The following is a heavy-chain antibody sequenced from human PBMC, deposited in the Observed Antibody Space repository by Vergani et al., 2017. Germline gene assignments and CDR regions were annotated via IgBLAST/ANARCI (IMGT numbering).Heavy chain of an antibody. CDR1: GFTFNSYA. D-gene: IGHD2-2*01. CDR3: AKVCGSTSCPYGGGAFDV. J-gene: IGHJ3*01. Sequence: QLLESGGGFIQPGGSLRLSCAASGFTFNSYAMTWVRQAPGKGLEWVSGINNNGGSTYYADSVKGRFTISRDNSKNTLYLQMTDLRAEDTATYYCAKVCGSTSCPYGGGAFDVWGHGTMVTVSS. CDR2: INNNGGST. V-gene: IGHV3-23*01.